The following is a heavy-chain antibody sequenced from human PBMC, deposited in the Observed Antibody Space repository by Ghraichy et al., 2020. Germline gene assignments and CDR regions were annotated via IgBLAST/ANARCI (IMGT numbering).Heavy chain of an antibody. J-gene: IGHJ5*02. V-gene: IGHV4-39*01. CDR1: GGSISSFSYY. CDR2: IYHSGST. D-gene: IGHD4-23*01. CDR3: ARRGYGGNSVNWFDP. Sequence: SETLSLTCTVSGGSISSFSYYWGWIRQPPGKGLEWIGSIYHSGSTYCNPSLKSRVTISVDTSKNQFSLKMSSVTAADTAVYYCARRGYGGNSVNWFDPWGQGTLVTVSS.